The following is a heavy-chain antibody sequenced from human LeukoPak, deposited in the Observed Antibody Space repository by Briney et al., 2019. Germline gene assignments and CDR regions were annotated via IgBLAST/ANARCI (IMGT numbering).Heavy chain of an antibody. V-gene: IGHV3-7*04. D-gene: IGHD6-13*01. CDR3: ARSWYGSSWHYFDY. J-gene: IGHJ4*02. CDR2: IKQDGSEK. CDR1: GFTFSDYW. Sequence: PGGSLRLSCVASGFTFSDYWMSWVRQAPGKGLEWVANIKQDGSEKYYVDSVKGRFTISRDNAKNSLFLQMNSLRAEDTAVYYCARSWYGSSWHYFDYWGQGTLVTVSS.